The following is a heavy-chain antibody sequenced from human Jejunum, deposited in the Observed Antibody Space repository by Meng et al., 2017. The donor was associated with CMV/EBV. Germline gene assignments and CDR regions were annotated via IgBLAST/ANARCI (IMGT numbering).Heavy chain of an antibody. V-gene: IGHV4-39*07. J-gene: IGHJ4*02. CDR2: IYYSGST. D-gene: IGHD3-16*01. Sequence: VAGGSISSSSYYWGWIRQPPGKGLEWIGSIYYSGSTYYNPSLKSRVTISVDTSKNQFSLKLSSVTAADTAVYYCAREKVMTGEDYWGQGTLVTVSS. CDR1: GGSISSSSYY. CDR3: AREKVMTGEDY.